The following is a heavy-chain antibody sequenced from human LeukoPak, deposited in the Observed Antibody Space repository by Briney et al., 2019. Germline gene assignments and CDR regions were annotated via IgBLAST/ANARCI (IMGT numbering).Heavy chain of an antibody. Sequence: AGGSLRLSCAASGFTFSGYSMNWVRQAPGKGLEWVSSISSSSSYIYYADSVKGRFTISRDNAKNSLYLQMNSLRAEDTAVYYCARALGSSLDYWGQGTLVTVSS. CDR1: GFTFSGYS. CDR3: ARALGSSLDY. J-gene: IGHJ4*02. D-gene: IGHD6-13*01. V-gene: IGHV3-21*01. CDR2: ISSSSSYI.